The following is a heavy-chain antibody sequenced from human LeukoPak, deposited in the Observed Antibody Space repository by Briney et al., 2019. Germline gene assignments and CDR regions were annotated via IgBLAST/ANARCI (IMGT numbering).Heavy chain of an antibody. D-gene: IGHD5-18*01. CDR1: GGTFGSYA. CDR3: ARAVDTAMVRVGLDHYYFGMDV. Sequence: ASVKVSCKASGGTFGSYAITWVRQAPGHGLEWMGRIISLLGIANYAQKFQGRVTITADKSTSTAYMELSSLRSDDTAVYYCARAVDTAMVRVGLDHYYFGMDVWGQGTTVTVSS. V-gene: IGHV1-69*04. J-gene: IGHJ6*02. CDR2: IISLLGIA.